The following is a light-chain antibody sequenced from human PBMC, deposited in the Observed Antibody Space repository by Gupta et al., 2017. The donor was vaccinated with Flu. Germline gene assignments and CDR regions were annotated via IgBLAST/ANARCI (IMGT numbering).Light chain of an antibody. CDR3: QQSSNTPHT. J-gene: IGKJ1*01. V-gene: IGKV1-39*01. Sequence: GNRVTITCRASQSISSYLNWYQQKPGKAPKLLLYAASSLQSGVPSRFSGSGSGTDFTLTISSLQPEDFATYYCQQSSNTPHTFGQGTQVEVK. CDR2: AAS. CDR1: QSISSY.